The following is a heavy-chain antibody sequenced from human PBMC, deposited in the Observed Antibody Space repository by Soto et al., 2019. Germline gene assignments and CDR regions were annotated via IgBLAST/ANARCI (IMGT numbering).Heavy chain of an antibody. Sequence: ASVKVSCKASGGTFSSYAISWLRQAPGQGLEWMGGIIPIFGTANYAQKFQGRVTITADKSTSTAYMELRSLRSEDTAVYYCARDLPYYDYVWGSYRHGAFDIWGQGTMVTVSS. V-gene: IGHV1-69*06. CDR3: ARDLPYYDYVWGSYRHGAFDI. CDR1: GGTFSSYA. D-gene: IGHD3-16*02. J-gene: IGHJ3*02. CDR2: IIPIFGTA.